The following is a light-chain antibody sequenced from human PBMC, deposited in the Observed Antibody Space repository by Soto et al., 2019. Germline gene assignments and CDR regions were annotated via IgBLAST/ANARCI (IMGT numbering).Light chain of an antibody. Sequence: QSVLTQSPSASASLGASVKLTCTLSSGHSSYAIAWHQLQPEKGPRYLMKLNNDGSHNKGDGIPDRFSGSSSGAERYLTISSLQSEDEADYYCQTWGTGTVIFGGGTKLTVL. CDR2: LNNDGSH. V-gene: IGLV4-69*01. J-gene: IGLJ2*01. CDR1: SGHSSYA. CDR3: QTWGTGTVI.